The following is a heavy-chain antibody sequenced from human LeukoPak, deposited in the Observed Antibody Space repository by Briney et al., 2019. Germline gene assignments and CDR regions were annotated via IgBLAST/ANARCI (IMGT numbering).Heavy chain of an antibody. CDR2: ISGNSRSTT. CDR1: GFTFANYA. Sequence: RGSLRLSCAASGFTFANYAMRWVRQAPGKGLQWVSAISGNSRSTTIYADSVKGRFTVSRDNSKSTLYLQMNSLRVEETAVYYRAKNYNSGRGVPYGMDVWGQGTTVTV. J-gene: IGHJ6*02. D-gene: IGHD3-10*01. V-gene: IGHV3-23*01. CDR3: AKNYNSGRGVPYGMDV.